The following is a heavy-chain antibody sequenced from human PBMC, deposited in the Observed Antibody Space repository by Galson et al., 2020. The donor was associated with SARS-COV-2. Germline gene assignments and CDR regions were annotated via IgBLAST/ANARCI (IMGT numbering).Heavy chain of an antibody. CDR3: VGDFYDISAYTSH. D-gene: IGHD3-22*01. CDR1: GFTFSSYA. V-gene: IGHV3-64D*06. J-gene: IGHJ4*02. Sequence: GGSLRLSCSASGFTFSSYAMHWVRQAAGKGLEYVSGLGHDAGTTYYADSVKGRFTISRDNSKNTLYLQMSSLRPEDTAVYYCVGDFYDISAYTSHWGRGTLVTVSS. CDR2: LGHDAGTT.